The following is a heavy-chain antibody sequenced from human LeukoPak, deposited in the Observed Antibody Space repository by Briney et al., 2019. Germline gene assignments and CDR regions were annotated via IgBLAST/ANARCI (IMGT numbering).Heavy chain of an antibody. CDR1: GFAFRSHA. CDR2: ISYDGSNK. Sequence: GGSLRLSCTASGFAFRSHAMHWVRQAPGKGLEWVAVISYDGSNKYYADSVKGRFTISRDNSKNTLYLQMNSLRAEDTAVYYCARDQRPYGDYGRYYMDVWGKGTTVTVSS. D-gene: IGHD4-17*01. V-gene: IGHV3-30*19. J-gene: IGHJ6*03. CDR3: ARDQRPYGDYGRYYMDV.